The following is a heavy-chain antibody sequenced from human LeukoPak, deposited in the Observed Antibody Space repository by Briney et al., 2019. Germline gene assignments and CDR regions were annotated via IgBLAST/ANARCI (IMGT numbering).Heavy chain of an antibody. D-gene: IGHD5-24*01. V-gene: IGHV4-34*01. Sequence: GSLRLSCAASGFTFNNAWMNWVRQPPGKGLEWIGEINPRGSTNYNPSLKSRVTLSADTSKNQFSLTLNSVTAADTAVYYCARRRLGYYFDYWGQGTLVTVSS. CDR1: GFTFNNAW. CDR2: INPRGST. J-gene: IGHJ4*02. CDR3: ARRRLGYYFDY.